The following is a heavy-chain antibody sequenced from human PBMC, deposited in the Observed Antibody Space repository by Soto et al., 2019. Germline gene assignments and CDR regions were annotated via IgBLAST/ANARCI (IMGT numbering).Heavy chain of an antibody. CDR3: ARGGYYDYDWGKLNYSGLDV. Sequence: QVQLVQSAAEVRKPGASVKVSCRASGYTFIRYGITWVRLSTGQGLEWMGWISSYNDYTEYAQRFQGRVTMTADTSTGTLHMELRNLRSDDTAVYYCARGGYYDYDWGKLNYSGLDVWGQGTAVTVAS. V-gene: IGHV1-18*01. J-gene: IGHJ6*01. CDR2: ISSYNDYT. D-gene: IGHD3-16*01. CDR1: GYTFIRYG.